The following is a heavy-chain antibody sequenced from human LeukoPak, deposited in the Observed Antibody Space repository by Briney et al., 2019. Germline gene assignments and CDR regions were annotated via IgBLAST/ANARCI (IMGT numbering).Heavy chain of an antibody. Sequence: GASVKVSCKASGGTFSIYAISWVRQAPGQGLEWMGGIIPIFGTANYAQKFQGRVTITADKSTSTAYMELSSLRSEDTAVYYCARDRDRYSGTENAFDIWGQGTMVTVSS. J-gene: IGHJ3*02. D-gene: IGHD1-26*01. CDR2: IIPIFGTA. V-gene: IGHV1-69*06. CDR3: ARDRDRYSGTENAFDI. CDR1: GGTFSIYA.